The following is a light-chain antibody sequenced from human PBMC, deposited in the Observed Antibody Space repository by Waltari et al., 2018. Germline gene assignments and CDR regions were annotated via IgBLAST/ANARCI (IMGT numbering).Light chain of an antibody. CDR1: QSVGNNF. Sequence: IVLTQSPGTLSLSPGERATLSCRASQSVGNNFLAWYQQKPGQTPRLLSYGASSMATGIPDRFSGSGSGTDFILIISRLEPEDFGVYFCQQYSSSVMYTFGQGTKLEI. J-gene: IGKJ2*01. CDR2: GAS. V-gene: IGKV3-20*01. CDR3: QQYSSSVMYT.